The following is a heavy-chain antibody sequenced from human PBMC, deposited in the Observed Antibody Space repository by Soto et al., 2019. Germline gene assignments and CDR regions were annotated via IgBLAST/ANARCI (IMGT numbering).Heavy chain of an antibody. CDR3: ARGLAAGDY. CDR1: GYTFTNYY. CDR2: INPNGGST. V-gene: IGHV1-46*01. J-gene: IGHJ4*02. D-gene: IGHD6-13*01. Sequence: QVQLVQSGAEVKNPGASVKVSCKASGYTFTNYYIHWVRQAPGQGLEWKAIINPNGGSTNYAQKFQARVTLARDTFTSTVYMELSSLRSEDTAIYYCARGLAAGDYWGQGTLVTVSS.